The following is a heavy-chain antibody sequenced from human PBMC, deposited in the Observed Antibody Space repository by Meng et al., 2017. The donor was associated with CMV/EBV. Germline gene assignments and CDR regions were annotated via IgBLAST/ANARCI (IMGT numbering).Heavy chain of an antibody. CDR2: IIPIFGTA. V-gene: IGHV1-69*05. D-gene: IGHD6-13*01. J-gene: IGHJ5*02. Sequence: KASGGTFSSYAISWVRQAPGQGLEWMGGIIPIFGTANYAQKFQGRVTITTDESTSTAYMELSSLRSEDTAVYYCAREWGSSTNWFDPWGQGTPVTVSS. CDR3: AREWGSSTNWFDP. CDR1: GGTFSSYA.